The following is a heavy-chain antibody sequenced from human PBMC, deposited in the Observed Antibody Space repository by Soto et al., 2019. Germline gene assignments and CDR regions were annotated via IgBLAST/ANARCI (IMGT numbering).Heavy chain of an antibody. D-gene: IGHD3-10*01. CDR1: GFTFSSDA. V-gene: IGHV3-23*01. Sequence: EVQLLESGGGLVQPGGSLRLSCAASGFTFSSDAMSWVRQAQGKGLEWVSAISGSGGSTYYADSVKGRFTISRDNSKNTLYLQMNSLRAEDTAVYYCAKDAALFGTMVRGVTGDYWGQGTLVTVSS. CDR2: ISGSGGST. CDR3: AKDAALFGTMVRGVTGDY. J-gene: IGHJ4*02.